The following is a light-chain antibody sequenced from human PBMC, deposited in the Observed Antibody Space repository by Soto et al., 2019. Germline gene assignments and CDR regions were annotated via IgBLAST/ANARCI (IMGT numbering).Light chain of an antibody. CDR1: QSISRY. J-gene: IGKJ1*01. CDR2: GAS. Sequence: DIQLTQSPSSLSPSVGYRMNITSLASQSISRYLNWYQQKAGKAPKLLIYGASSLQGGVPSRFSGSGSGTEFTLTISSLQPDDFATYNCQRYNRYSQTVGQGTRVDI. V-gene: IGKV1-5*01. CDR3: QRYNRYSQT.